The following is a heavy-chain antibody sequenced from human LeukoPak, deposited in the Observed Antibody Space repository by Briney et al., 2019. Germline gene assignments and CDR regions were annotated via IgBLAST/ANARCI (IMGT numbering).Heavy chain of an antibody. V-gene: IGHV3-30*02. J-gene: IGHJ5*02. CDR3: ARGLRFLEDRGRP. CDR1: GFTFSSYG. Sequence: PGGSLRLSCAASGFTFSSYGMHWVRQAPGKGLEWVAFIRYDGSNKYYADSVKGRFTISRDNAKNSLYLQMNSLRVEDTACYYCARGLRFLEDRGRPWGQGTLVTVSS. D-gene: IGHD3-3*01. CDR2: IRYDGSNK.